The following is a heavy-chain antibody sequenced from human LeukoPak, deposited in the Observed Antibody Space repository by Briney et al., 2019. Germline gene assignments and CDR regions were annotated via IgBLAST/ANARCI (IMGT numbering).Heavy chain of an antibody. D-gene: IGHD3-10*01. CDR2: IYYSGST. CDR1: GGSVSSGSYY. CDR3: ARTHYGSGSHNWFDP. V-gene: IGHV4-61*01. Sequence: KPSETLSLTCTVSGGSVSSGSYYWGWIRQPPGKGLEWIGYIYYSGSTNYNPSLKSRVTISVDTSKNQFSLKLSSVTAADTAVYYCARTHYGSGSHNWFDPWGQGTLVTVSS. J-gene: IGHJ5*02.